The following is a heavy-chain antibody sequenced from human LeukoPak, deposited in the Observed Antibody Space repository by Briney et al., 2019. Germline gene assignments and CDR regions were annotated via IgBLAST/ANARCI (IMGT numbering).Heavy chain of an antibody. Sequence: PGGSLRLSCAASGFTFSSYGMHWVRQAPGNGLEWVAVISYDGSNKYYADSVKGRFTISRDNSKNTLYLQMNSLRAEDTAVYYCAKSEVDTAISYWGQGTLVTVSS. J-gene: IGHJ4*02. CDR2: ISYDGSNK. D-gene: IGHD5-18*01. CDR1: GFTFSSYG. V-gene: IGHV3-30*18. CDR3: AKSEVDTAISY.